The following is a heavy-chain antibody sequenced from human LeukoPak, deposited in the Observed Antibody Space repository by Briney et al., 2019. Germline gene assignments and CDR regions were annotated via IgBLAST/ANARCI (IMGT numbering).Heavy chain of an antibody. CDR1: GYTFTSYY. V-gene: IGHV1-46*01. CDR2: INPSGGST. Sequence: ASVKVSCKASGYTFTSYYMHWVRQAPGQGLEWMGIINPSGGSTSYAQKFQGRVTITADESTSTAYMELSSLRSEDTAVYYCASGRRCSSTSCYTEYYYYYMDVWGKGTTVTVSS. J-gene: IGHJ6*03. CDR3: ASGRRCSSTSCYTEYYYYYMDV. D-gene: IGHD2-2*02.